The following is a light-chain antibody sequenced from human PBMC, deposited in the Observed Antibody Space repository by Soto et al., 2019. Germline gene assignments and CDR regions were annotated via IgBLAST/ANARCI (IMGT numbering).Light chain of an antibody. V-gene: IGKV1-5*03. J-gene: IGKJ4*01. CDR1: QPINYW. CDR2: KAS. CDR3: QQYQRYPLT. Sequence: DIQMTQSPSTLSTSVGDRVTITCRASQPINYWLAWYQQKPGQVPKLLIYKASSLQSGVPSRFSGSGSGTEFTLTINSLQPDEFATYYCQQYQRYPLTFGGGTKVEIK.